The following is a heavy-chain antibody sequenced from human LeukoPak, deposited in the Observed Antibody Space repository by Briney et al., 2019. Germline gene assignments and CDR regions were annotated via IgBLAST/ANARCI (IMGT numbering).Heavy chain of an antibody. CDR2: INPSGGST. J-gene: IGHJ3*02. V-gene: IGHV1-46*01. CDR3: ASLHFQSRGSSSDAFDI. CDR1: GYTFTSYY. Sequence: ASVKVSCKASGYTFTSYYMHWVRQAPGQGLEWMGIINPSGGSTSYAQKFQGRVTMTRDTSTSTVYMELSSLRSEDTAVYYCASLHFQSRGSSSDAFDIRGQGTMVTVSS. D-gene: IGHD1-26*01.